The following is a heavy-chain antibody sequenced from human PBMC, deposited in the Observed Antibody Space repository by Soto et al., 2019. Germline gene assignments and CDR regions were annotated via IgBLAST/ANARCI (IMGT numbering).Heavy chain of an antibody. CDR3: ARVYYDYIWGSYPLNY. CDR2: IKQDESEK. CDR1: FTFSSYW. D-gene: IGHD3-16*02. V-gene: IGHV3-7*01. Sequence: EVQLVESGGGLVQPGFTFSSYWMTWVRQAPGKGLEWVANIKQDESEKYYLDSVKGRFTISRDNAKNSLYLQMNSLRAEDTAVYYCARVYYDYIWGSYPLNYWGQGTLVNVSS. J-gene: IGHJ4*02.